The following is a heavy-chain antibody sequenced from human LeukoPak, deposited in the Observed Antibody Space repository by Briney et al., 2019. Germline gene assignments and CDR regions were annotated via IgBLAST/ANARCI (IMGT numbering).Heavy chain of an antibody. J-gene: IGHJ4*02. CDR2: ISSGGSTI. D-gene: IGHD3-9*01. Sequence: GGSLRLSCAASGFTFSSNAMSWVRQAPGKGLEWVSYISSGGSTIYYADSVKGRFTISRDNAKNSLYLQLNSLRAEDTAVYYCARALDYDILAGSWINYFDYWGQGTLVTVSS. CDR1: GFTFSSNA. CDR3: ARALDYDILAGSWINYFDY. V-gene: IGHV3-48*03.